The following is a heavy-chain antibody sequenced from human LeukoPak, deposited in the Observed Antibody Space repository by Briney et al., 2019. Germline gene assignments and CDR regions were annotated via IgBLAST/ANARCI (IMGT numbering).Heavy chain of an antibody. Sequence: QTGGSLRLSCAPSGFTFSSYAMSWVRQAPGKGLEWVSAISGDGGSTYYADSVKGRFTISRDNSKNSLYLQMNSLRTEDTALYYCAKDISPPETRKYSSSWLPLFDYWGQGTLVTVSS. CDR2: ISGDGGST. D-gene: IGHD6-13*01. CDR3: AKDISPPETRKYSSSWLPLFDY. CDR1: GFTFSSYA. V-gene: IGHV3-43*02. J-gene: IGHJ4*02.